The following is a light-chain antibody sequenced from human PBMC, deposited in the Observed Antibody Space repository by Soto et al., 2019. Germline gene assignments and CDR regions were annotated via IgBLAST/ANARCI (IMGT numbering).Light chain of an antibody. CDR1: QSNSIY. Sequence: DIQMTQSTSSLSASVGDRVTITCRASQSNSIYLNWYQQKPGKAPKLLIYAASSLQSGVPSMFSGSGSGTDFTLTISSLQPEDFATYYFQQSYSTPLTFGAWTKLEIK. V-gene: IGKV1-39*01. CDR2: AAS. CDR3: QQSYSTPLT. J-gene: IGKJ4*01.